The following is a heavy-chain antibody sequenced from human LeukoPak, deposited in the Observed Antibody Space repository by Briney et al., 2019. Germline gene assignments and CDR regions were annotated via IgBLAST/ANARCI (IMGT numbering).Heavy chain of an antibody. CDR3: AKDFAYGSGTYYRPGGIDY. CDR1: GFTFSNYG. Sequence: SGGSLRLSCAASGFTFSNYGIHWVRQAPGKGLEWVAVISYDGSNKYYADSVKGRFTISRDNSKNTLYLQMNSLRAEDTAVYYCAKDFAYGSGTYYRPGGIDYWGQGTLVTVSS. CDR2: ISYDGSNK. V-gene: IGHV3-30*18. D-gene: IGHD3-10*01. J-gene: IGHJ4*02.